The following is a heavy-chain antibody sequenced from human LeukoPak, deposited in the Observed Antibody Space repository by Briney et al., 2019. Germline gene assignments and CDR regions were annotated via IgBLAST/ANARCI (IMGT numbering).Heavy chain of an antibody. J-gene: IGHJ4*02. CDR3: VKDVGGSYAFDH. D-gene: IGHD1-26*01. Sequence: PGGSVRLSCSASGFTFSRYAMHWVRQAPGKGLEYVSGINDNGGRTHYGDSVKGRFSISRDNSKNTLHLQMSTLRAEDTALYYCVKDVGGSYAFDHWGPGNLVTVAS. CDR1: GFTFSRYA. V-gene: IGHV3-64D*09. CDR2: INDNGGRT.